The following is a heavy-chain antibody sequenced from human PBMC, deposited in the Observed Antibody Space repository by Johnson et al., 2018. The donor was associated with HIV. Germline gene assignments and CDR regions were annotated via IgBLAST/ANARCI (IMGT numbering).Heavy chain of an antibody. CDR3: ARSKDCSGGSCPDGFDI. CDR1: GFTFGSYW. V-gene: IGHV3-48*04. J-gene: IGHJ3*02. CDR2: ISGSAII. Sequence: VQLVESGGGLVQPGGSLRLACAASGFTFGSYWMTWIRQAPGKGLVWVSYISGSAIIYSADSVQCRFPVSRDNAKNSLYLQMNSLRAEDTAVYYCARSKDCSGGSCPDGFDIWGQGTMVIVSS. D-gene: IGHD2-15*01.